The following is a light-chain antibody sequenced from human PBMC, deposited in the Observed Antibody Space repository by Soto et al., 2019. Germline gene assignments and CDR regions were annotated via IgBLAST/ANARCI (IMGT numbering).Light chain of an antibody. Sequence: DIVMTQSPLSLPVTPGEPASISCRSSQSLLHSNGYNYLDWYLQKPGQSPQLLIYLGSNRASGVPDRFSGSGSGTDFTLKISRVEAEDVGVYYCMQALKTFPFGQGTRLEIK. CDR2: LGS. CDR3: MQALKTFP. J-gene: IGKJ5*01. CDR1: QSLLHSNGYNY. V-gene: IGKV2-28*01.